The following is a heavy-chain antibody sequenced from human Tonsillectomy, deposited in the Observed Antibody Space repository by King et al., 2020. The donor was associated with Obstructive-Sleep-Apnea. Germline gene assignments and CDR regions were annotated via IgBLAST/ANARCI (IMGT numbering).Heavy chain of an antibody. J-gene: IGHJ5*02. D-gene: IGHD2-15*01. CDR1: GFTFSSYS. Sequence: EVQLVESGGTLVQPGGSLRLSCVTSGFTFSSYSMNWVRQAPGKGLEWSSYISNTVGTIYYADSVKGRFTTSRDNAKSSLFLQMNNLRAEDTAVYYCARDRGSRTRGGFDPWGQGTLVTVSS. V-gene: IGHV3-48*04. CDR3: ARDRGSRTRGGFDP. CDR2: ISNTVGTI.